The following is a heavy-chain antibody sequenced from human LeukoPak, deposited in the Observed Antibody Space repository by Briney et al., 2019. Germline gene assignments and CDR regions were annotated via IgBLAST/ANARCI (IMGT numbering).Heavy chain of an antibody. J-gene: IGHJ4*02. Sequence: ASVKVSCKASGGTFSSYAISWVRQAPGQGLEWMGGIIPIFGTASYAQKLQGRVTITTDESTSTAYMELSSLRSEDTAVYYCARVGLAYCGGDCPYYFDYWGQGTLVTVSS. CDR3: ARVGLAYCGGDCPYYFDY. D-gene: IGHD2-21*02. CDR2: IIPIFGTA. CDR1: GGTFSSYA. V-gene: IGHV1-69*05.